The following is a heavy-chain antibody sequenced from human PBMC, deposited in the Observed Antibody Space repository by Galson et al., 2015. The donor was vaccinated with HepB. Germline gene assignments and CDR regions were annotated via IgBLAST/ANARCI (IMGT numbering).Heavy chain of an antibody. CDR3: ARGGDSSSWYSSYYYYYGMDV. J-gene: IGHJ6*02. CDR1: GFTFSSYS. D-gene: IGHD6-13*01. Sequence: SLRLSCAASGFTFSSYSMNWVRQAPGKGLEWVSYISSSSSTIYYADSVKGRFTISRDNAKNSLYLQMNSLRAEDTAVYYCARGGDSSSWYSSYYYYYGMDVWGQGTTVTVSS. CDR2: ISSSSSTI. V-gene: IGHV3-48*04.